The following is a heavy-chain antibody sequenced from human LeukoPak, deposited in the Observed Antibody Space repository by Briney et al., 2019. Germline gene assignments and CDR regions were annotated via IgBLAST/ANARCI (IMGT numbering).Heavy chain of an antibody. CDR1: GGSFSGYY. CDR3: ARVTGYTIEDYFDY. CDR2: INHSGST. J-gene: IGHJ4*02. Sequence: PSETLSLTCAVYGGSFSGYYWSWIRQPPGKVLEWIGEINHSGSTNYNPSLKSRVTISVKTSKNQFSLKLRSVTAADTAVYYCARVTGYTIEDYFDYRGQGTLVTVSS. D-gene: IGHD3-9*01. V-gene: IGHV4-34*01.